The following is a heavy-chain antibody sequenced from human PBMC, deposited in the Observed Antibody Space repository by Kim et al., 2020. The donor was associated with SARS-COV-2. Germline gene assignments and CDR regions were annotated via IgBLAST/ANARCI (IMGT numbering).Heavy chain of an antibody. CDR3: AKANHYGSGSYRPSSYYYYGMDV. D-gene: IGHD3-10*01. CDR1: GFTFDDYA. CDR2: ISWNSGSI. V-gene: IGHV3-9*01. J-gene: IGHJ6*02. Sequence: GGSLRLSCAASGFTFDDYAMHWVRQAPGKGLEWVSGISWNSGSIGYADSVKGRFTISRDNAKNSLYLQMNSLRAEDTALYYCAKANHYGSGSYRPSSYYYYGMDVWGQGTTVTVS.